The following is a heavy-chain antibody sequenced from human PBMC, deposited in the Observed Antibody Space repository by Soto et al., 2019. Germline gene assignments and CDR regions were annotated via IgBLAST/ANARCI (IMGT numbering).Heavy chain of an antibody. J-gene: IGHJ4*02. V-gene: IGHV1-18*01. CDR2: ISAYNGNT. CDR1: GYTFTSYG. Sequence: QVQLVQSGAEVKKPGASVKVSCKTSGYTFTSYGIGWVREAPGQGLEWMGWISAYNGNTNYAQKFQGRVTMTTDTSTRTAYMELRSLRSDDTAVYYCVRDEGPPVDYWGQGTLVTVSS. CDR3: VRDEGPPVDY.